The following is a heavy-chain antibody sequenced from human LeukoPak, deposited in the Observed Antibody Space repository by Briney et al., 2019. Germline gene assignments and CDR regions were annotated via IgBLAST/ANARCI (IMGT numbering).Heavy chain of an antibody. CDR3: ARDRGIVSTTTQYYFDF. CDR1: GFTFSDYY. J-gene: IGHJ4*02. CDR2: ITNSGGTI. V-gene: IGHV3-11*01. D-gene: IGHD5/OR15-5a*01. Sequence: GGSLRLSCAASGFTFSDYYMSWIRQAPGKGLEWVSYITNSGGTIYYADSVKGRFTISRDNAENSLYLQMNSLRAEDTAVYYCARDRGIVSTTTQYYFDFWGQGTLVTVSS.